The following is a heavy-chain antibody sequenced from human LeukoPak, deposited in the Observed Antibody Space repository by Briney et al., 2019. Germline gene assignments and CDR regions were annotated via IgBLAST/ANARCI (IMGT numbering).Heavy chain of an antibody. Sequence: GGSLRLSCAASGFTFSSYWRHWVRQAPGKGLVGVSRINSDGSSTSYADSVKGRFTISRDNAKNTLYLQMNSLRAEDTAVYYCARDYSNDFDYWGQGTLVTVSS. CDR2: INSDGSST. D-gene: IGHD4-11*01. CDR3: ARDYSNDFDY. J-gene: IGHJ4*02. V-gene: IGHV3-74*01. CDR1: GFTFSSYW.